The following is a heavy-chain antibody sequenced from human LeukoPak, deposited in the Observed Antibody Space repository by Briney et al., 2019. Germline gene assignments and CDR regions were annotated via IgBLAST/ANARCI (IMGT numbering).Heavy chain of an antibody. CDR2: IYNSGTT. J-gene: IGHJ4*02. CDR1: GGSINSGNNY. Sequence: PSQTLSLTCPVSGGSINSGNNYWSWIRQPAGKALEWIGRIYNSGTTTYNPSLKSRVTISVDTSKNQFSLKLSSVTAADTAVYYCAREGGSYDSSGYYSLYYYFDYWGQGTLVTVSS. CDR3: AREGGSYDSSGYYSLYYYFDY. V-gene: IGHV4-61*02. D-gene: IGHD3-22*01.